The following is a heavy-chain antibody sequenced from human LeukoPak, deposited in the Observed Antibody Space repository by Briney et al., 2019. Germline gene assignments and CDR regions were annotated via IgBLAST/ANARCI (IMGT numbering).Heavy chain of an antibody. J-gene: IGHJ6*03. CDR1: GGSFSGYY. D-gene: IGHD5-24*01. V-gene: IGHV4-34*01. Sequence: SETLSLTCAVDGGSFSGYYWSWIRQPPGKGLEWIGEINHSGSTHYNPSLKSRVTISVDTSKNQFSLKLRSVTAADTAVYYCARGRRDGYSYYYMDVWGQGTTVTISS. CDR3: ARGRRDGYSYYYMDV. CDR2: INHSGST.